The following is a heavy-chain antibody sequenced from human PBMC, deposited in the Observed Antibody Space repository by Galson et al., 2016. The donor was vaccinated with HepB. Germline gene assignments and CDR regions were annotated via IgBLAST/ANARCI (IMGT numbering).Heavy chain of an antibody. V-gene: IGHV1-69*13. Sequence: SVKVSCKASGGIFSSYAISWVRQAPGQGLEWMGGIIPIFGTANYAQKVQGRVTITADESTSTAYMELSSLRSEDTAVYYCVRSWFGSSGYYFHYMDVWGKGTTVTVSS. D-gene: IGHD3-22*01. CDR1: GGIFSSYA. CDR3: VRSWFGSSGYYFHYMDV. CDR2: IIPIFGTA. J-gene: IGHJ6*03.